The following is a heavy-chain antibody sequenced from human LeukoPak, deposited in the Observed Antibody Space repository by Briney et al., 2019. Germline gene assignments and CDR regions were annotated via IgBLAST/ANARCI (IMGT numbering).Heavy chain of an antibody. V-gene: IGHV3-23*01. J-gene: IGHJ4*02. Sequence: GGSLRLSCAASGFTFSSYVMSWVRQAPGKGLEWVSSIRGTTDSTYYADSVKGRFTISRDNSKNTLYLQMNSLRAEDTAAYYCAKYCSGGSCYSGLDYWGQGTLVTVSS. CDR3: AKYCSGGSCYSGLDY. CDR1: GFTFSSYV. D-gene: IGHD2-15*01. CDR2: IRGTTDST.